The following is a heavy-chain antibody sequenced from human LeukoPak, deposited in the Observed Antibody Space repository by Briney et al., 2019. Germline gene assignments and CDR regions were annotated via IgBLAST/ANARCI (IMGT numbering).Heavy chain of an antibody. D-gene: IGHD5-18*01. CDR2: IYSGGST. Sequence: GGSLRLSCAASGFTVSSNYMSWVRQAPGKGLEWVSVIYSGGSTYYADSVKGRFTISRDNSKNTLYPQMNSLRAEDTAVYYCARGTQLWRHYYYYGMDVWGQGTTVTVSS. CDR1: GFTVSSNY. J-gene: IGHJ6*02. CDR3: ARGTQLWRHYYYYGMDV. V-gene: IGHV3-53*01.